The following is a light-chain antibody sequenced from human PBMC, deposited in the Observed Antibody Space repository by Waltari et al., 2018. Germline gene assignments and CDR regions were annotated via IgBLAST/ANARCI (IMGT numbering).Light chain of an antibody. CDR1: QTVINY. J-gene: IGKJ2*01. V-gene: IGKV3-11*01. CDR3: QQRYNWPPIT. Sequence: EVVLTQSPATLSLSPGERATLSCRASQTVINYLSWFQQKPGQAPRLLIYDAFNRATGVPARFGGSGSGTDFTLTISSVEPEDFAIYYCQQRYNWPPITFGQGTKLEIK. CDR2: DAF.